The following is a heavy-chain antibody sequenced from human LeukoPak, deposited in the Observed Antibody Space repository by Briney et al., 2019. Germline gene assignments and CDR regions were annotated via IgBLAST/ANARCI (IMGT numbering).Heavy chain of an antibody. CDR2: ISGSGGKT. CDR3: ARDHPNQNWFDP. CDR1: GLTFSSYA. J-gene: IGHJ5*02. V-gene: IGHV3-23*01. Sequence: GGSLRLSCAASGLTFSSYAMSWVRQAPGKGLEWVSGISGSGGKTYYADSVKGRFTISRDNAKNSLYLQMNSLRAEDTAVYYCARDHPNQNWFDPWGQGTLVTVSS.